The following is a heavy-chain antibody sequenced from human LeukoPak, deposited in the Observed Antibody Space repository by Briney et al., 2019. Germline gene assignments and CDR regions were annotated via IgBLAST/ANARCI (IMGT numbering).Heavy chain of an antibody. V-gene: IGHV1-8*01. D-gene: IGHD3-9*01. CDR1: GYTFTIYG. Sequence: ASVTVSCNSSGYTFTIYGVNWGRQATGQAREWMEWMNRNSGNTGYSQKLQRRVTMTRTTSISTAYMELSSLRSADTAAYYCARANYDILTGTTTWFDPWGQGTLVTVSS. J-gene: IGHJ5*02. CDR2: MNRNSGNT. CDR3: ARANYDILTGTTTWFDP.